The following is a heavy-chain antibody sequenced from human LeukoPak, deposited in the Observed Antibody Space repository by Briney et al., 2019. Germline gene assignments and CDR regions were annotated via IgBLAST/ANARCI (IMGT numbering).Heavy chain of an antibody. Sequence: SETLSLTCIVSGGSISNSGYYWAWIGQPPGKGLEWIGNIYYSGSTYYNPSLKSRVTISVDTSKNQFSLKLSSVTAADTAVYYCARLPYSSSPFDYWGQGTLVTVSS. V-gene: IGHV4-39*07. D-gene: IGHD6-13*01. CDR3: ARLPYSSSPFDY. J-gene: IGHJ4*02. CDR1: GGSISNSGYY. CDR2: IYYSGST.